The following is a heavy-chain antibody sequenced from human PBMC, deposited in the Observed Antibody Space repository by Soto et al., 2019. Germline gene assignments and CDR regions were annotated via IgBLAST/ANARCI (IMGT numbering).Heavy chain of an antibody. CDR1: GFSFSHYW. D-gene: IGHD3-3*01. CDR2: ISGSGGST. Sequence: GGSLRLSCAASGFSFSHYWMHWVRQAPGKGLEWVSAISGSGGSTYYADSVKGRFTISRDNSKNTLYLQMNSLRAEDTAVYYCAKDDTDYDFWSGYFDYWGQGTLVTVSS. CDR3: AKDDTDYDFWSGYFDY. J-gene: IGHJ4*02. V-gene: IGHV3-23*01.